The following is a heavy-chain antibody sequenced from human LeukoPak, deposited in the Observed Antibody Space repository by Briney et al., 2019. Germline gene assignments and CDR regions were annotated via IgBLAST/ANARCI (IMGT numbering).Heavy chain of an antibody. CDR2: IYTSGST. J-gene: IGHJ4*02. V-gene: IGHV4-4*07. Sequence: SETLSLTCTVSGGSISSYSWSWIRQPAGKGLKWIGHIYTSGSTNYNPSLKSRVTMSVDTSKNQFSLKLSSVTAADTAVYYCARETPTYYYGSGSLNYWGQGTLVTVSS. CDR1: GGSISSYS. CDR3: ARETPTYYYGSGSLNY. D-gene: IGHD3-10*01.